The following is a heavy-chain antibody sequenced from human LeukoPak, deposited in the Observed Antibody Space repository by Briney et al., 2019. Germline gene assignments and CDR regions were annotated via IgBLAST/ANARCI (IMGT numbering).Heavy chain of an antibody. Sequence: GGSLRLSCTASGFTFDDSVMSWFRQAPGKGLEWVGFIRSKAYGRTREYAASVNGRFTISRDDSKSIAYLQMNSLKTEDTGVYYCARKSGSYHTGPFDYWGQGTLVTVSS. CDR2: IRSKAYGRTR. V-gene: IGHV3-49*03. CDR3: ARKSGSYHTGPFDY. CDR1: GFTFDDSV. D-gene: IGHD1-26*01. J-gene: IGHJ4*02.